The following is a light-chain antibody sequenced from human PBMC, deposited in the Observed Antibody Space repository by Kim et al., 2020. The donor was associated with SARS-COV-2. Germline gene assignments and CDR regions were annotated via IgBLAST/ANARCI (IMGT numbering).Light chain of an antibody. J-gene: IGKJ5*01. V-gene: IGKV3-11*01. CDR1: HNIDSQ. CDR3: QQRRNWPIT. CDR2: DAS. Sequence: EVVLTQSPATLSLSPGERATLSCRASHNIDSQLAWYQQKPGQAPRLLMYDASKRATAIPARFSGSESGTDFTLTISSLEPEDFAVYYCQQRRNWPITFGQGTRLEIK.